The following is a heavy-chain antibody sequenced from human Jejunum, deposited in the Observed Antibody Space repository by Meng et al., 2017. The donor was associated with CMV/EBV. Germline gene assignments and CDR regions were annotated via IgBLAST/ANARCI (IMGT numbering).Heavy chain of an antibody. CDR3: TTLTY. J-gene: IGHJ4*01. CDR2: IKSKTDSGTT. V-gene: IGHV3-15*01. CDR1: GFTFSKDW. Sequence: SLRLSCAASGFTFSKDWMNWVRQAPGKGLEWVGRIKSKTDSGTTDYAAPVKGRFTISRDDSKNTLYLEMNSLKSEDTAVYYCTTLTYWGHGNLVTVSS.